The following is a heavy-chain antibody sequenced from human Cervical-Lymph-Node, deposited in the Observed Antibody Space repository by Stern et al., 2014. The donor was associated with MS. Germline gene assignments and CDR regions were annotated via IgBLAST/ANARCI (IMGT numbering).Heavy chain of an antibody. V-gene: IGHV3-74*01. CDR1: GFTFXXYW. D-gene: IGHD1-20*01. CDR2: ISTDGSST. J-gene: IGHJ2*01. CDR3: VRDTTLTAWYFDL. Sequence: EVQLXXXGGXLVQPGGSLRLSCAASGFTFXXYWMHWFRQAPGKGLVWVSRISTDGSSTTYADSVKGRFTISRDNAQNTLSLQMNSLRPEDTAVYYCVRDTTLTAWYFDLWGRGTLVTVSS.